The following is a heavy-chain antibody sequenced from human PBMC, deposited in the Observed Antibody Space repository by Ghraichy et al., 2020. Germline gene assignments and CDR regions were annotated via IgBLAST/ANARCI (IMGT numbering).Heavy chain of an antibody. CDR2: IWYDGSNK. V-gene: IGHV3-33*01. J-gene: IGHJ4*02. CDR3: AREGGEELPVLFDY. Sequence: GGSLRLSCAASGFTFSSYGMHWVRQAPGKGLEWVAVIWYDGSNKYYADSVKGRFTISRDNSKNTLYLQMNSLRAEDTAVYYCAREGGEELPVLFDYWGQGTLVTVSS. CDR1: GFTFSSYG. D-gene: IGHD1-26*01.